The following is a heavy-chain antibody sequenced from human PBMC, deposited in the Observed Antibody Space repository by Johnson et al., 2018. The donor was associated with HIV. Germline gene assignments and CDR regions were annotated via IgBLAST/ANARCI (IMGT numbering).Heavy chain of an antibody. Sequence: QVQLVESGGGVVPPGRSLRLSCAASGFTFNSYGMHWVRQAPGTGLAWVAVISYDGSNKYYADFVKGRFTISRDNSKNTLYLQMTSLRAEDTAVYYCARVGYSSSWYLGAFDIWGQGTMVTVSS. V-gene: IGHV3-30*03. D-gene: IGHD6-13*01. J-gene: IGHJ3*02. CDR1: GFTFNSYG. CDR3: ARVGYSSSWYLGAFDI. CDR2: ISYDGSNK.